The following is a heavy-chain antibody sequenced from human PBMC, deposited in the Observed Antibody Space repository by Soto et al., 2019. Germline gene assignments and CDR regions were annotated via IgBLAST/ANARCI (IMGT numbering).Heavy chain of an antibody. CDR3: AREVYDILTCDLDYYYSYGMDV. J-gene: IGHJ6*02. V-gene: IGHV1-69*13. CDR2: IIPIFGTA. D-gene: IGHD3-9*01. CDR1: GGTFSSYA. Sequence: ASVKVSCKASGGTFSSYAISWVRQAPGQGLEWMGGIIPIFGTANYAQKFQGRVTITADESTSTAYMELSSLRSEDTAVYYCAREVYDILTCDLDYYYSYGMDVWGQGTMVTRSS.